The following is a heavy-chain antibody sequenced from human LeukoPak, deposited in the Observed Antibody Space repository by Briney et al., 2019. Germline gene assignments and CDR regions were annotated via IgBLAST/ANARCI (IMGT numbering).Heavy chain of an antibody. V-gene: IGHV4-38-2*01. J-gene: IGHJ5*02. CDR2: IYQSGST. CDR1: GYSFNSGYY. Sequence: PSETLSLTCAVSGYSFNSGYYWGWIRQPPGKGLEWIGSIYQSGSTYYTPILKSRVTISADTSKNQFFPELSSVTVADTAVYYCARLRDLYNCFDPWGQGTLVTVSS. CDR3: ARLRDLYNCFDP. D-gene: IGHD5-24*01.